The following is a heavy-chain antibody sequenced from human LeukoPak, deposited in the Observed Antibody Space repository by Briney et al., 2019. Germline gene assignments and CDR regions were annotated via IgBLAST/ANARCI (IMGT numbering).Heavy chain of an antibody. CDR2: ISYDGRNK. Sequence: QAGGSLRLSCAASRFTLSSYAMRWVRQAPGKGLGWVAVISYDGRNKYCADSVKGRFTISRDNSKNTLYLQMNSLRADDTAVYYCARGWFTGGRLRMDAFDIWGQGTVVTVSS. CDR3: ARGWFTGGRLRMDAFDI. CDR1: RFTLSSYA. D-gene: IGHD1-14*01. V-gene: IGHV3-30*04. J-gene: IGHJ3*02.